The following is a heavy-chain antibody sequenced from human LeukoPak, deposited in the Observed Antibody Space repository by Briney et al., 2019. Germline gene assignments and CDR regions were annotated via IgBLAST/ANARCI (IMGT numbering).Heavy chain of an antibody. Sequence: GGSLRLSCAAAGFTFSNYAIHWVRQAPGNGLEWVESIRFNGNFYADYVKGRFTISRDNSKSTVSLQMDTLRTEDTALYYCARENWDFDFWGEGTLVTVSS. J-gene: IGHJ4*02. CDR3: ARENWDFDF. V-gene: IGHV3-30*02. D-gene: IGHD7-27*01. CDR2: IRFNGN. CDR1: GFTFSNYA.